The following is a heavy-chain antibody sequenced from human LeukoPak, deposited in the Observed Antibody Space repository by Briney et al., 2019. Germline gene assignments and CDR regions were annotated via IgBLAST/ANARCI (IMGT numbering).Heavy chain of an antibody. CDR3: AKVKGWYGEGYFDY. Sequence: GGSLRLSCAASGFAVSSNYMSWVRRAPGKGLEWVSVIYRDGRTYYADSVKGRFTISRDISNNTLFLQMTSLRAEDTAVYYCAKVKGWYGEGYFDYWGQGTLVTVSS. CDR1: GFAVSSNY. J-gene: IGHJ4*02. V-gene: IGHV3-53*01. CDR2: IYRDGRT. D-gene: IGHD3-10*01.